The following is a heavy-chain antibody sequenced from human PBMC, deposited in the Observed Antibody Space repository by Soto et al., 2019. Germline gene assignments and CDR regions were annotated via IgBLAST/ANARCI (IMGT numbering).Heavy chain of an antibody. Sequence: ETLCLTCTVSGGTISSYYWSWIRQPPGKGLEWIAYIHYSGSTNYTPSLKSRVTISVDTSKNQFSLKLSSVTAADTAVYYCARGSDYGDYIDYWGQGTLVTVSS. J-gene: IGHJ4*02. CDR1: GGTISSYY. CDR2: IHYSGST. D-gene: IGHD4-17*01. CDR3: ARGSDYGDYIDY. V-gene: IGHV4-59*08.